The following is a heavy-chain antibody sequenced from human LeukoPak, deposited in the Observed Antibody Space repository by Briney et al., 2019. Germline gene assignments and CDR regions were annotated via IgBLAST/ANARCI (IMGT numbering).Heavy chain of an antibody. V-gene: IGHV3-48*03. CDR1: GFTFSSYE. J-gene: IGHJ5*02. Sequence: GGSLRLSCAASGFTFSSYEMNWVRQAPGKGLEGVSYISTSDSTAYYADSVKGRFTISRDNAKNSLYLQMDSLRVEDTGIYYCARDLGTHGGYVDPWGQGTLVTVSS. CDR3: ARDLGTHGGYVDP. D-gene: IGHD6-19*01. CDR2: ISTSDSTA.